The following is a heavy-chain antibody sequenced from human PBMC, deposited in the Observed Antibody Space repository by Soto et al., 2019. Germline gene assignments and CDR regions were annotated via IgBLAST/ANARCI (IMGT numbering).Heavy chain of an antibody. CDR2: TYYRSKWYN. CDR1: GDIVSSNSAA. J-gene: IGHJ6*04. D-gene: IGHD6-6*01. Sequence: SQPLSLTCAISGDIVSSNSAALTWISQSPSRCLEWLGRTYYRSKWYNDYAVSVKSRITINPDTSKNQFSLQLNSVTPEDTAVYYCARALAARQGXXXYGMDXWGXGTTVTVSS. CDR3: ARALAARQGXXXYGMDX. V-gene: IGHV6-1*01.